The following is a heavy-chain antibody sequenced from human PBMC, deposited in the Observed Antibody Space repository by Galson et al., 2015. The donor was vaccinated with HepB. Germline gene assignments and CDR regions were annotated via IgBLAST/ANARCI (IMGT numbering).Heavy chain of an antibody. CDR2: ISGSGGST. J-gene: IGHJ6*02. Sequence: SLRLSCAASGFTFSRYAMSWVRQAPGKGLEWVSAISGSGGSTYYADSVKGRFTISRDNSKNTLYLQMNSLRAEDTAVYYCAKDGDGSGSYYDSIAADANYYYGMDVWGQGTTVTVSS. CDR1: GFTFSRYA. V-gene: IGHV3-23*01. CDR3: AKDGDGSGSYYDSIAADANYYYGMDV. D-gene: IGHD3-10*01.